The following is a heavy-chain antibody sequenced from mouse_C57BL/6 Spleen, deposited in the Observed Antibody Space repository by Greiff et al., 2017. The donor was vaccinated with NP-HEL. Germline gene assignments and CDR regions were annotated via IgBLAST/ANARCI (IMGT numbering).Heavy chain of an antibody. CDR3: ATGVNWDVGYFDY. CDR1: GYTFTDHT. D-gene: IGHD4-1*01. CDR2: IYPRDGST. V-gene: IGHV1-78*01. J-gene: IGHJ2*01. Sequence: VQLQQSDAELVKPGASVKISCKVSGYTFTDHTIHWMKQRPEQGLEWIGYIYPRDGSTKYNEKFKGKATLTADKSSSTAYMQLNSLASEDSAVYLCATGVNWDVGYFDYWGQGTTLTVSS.